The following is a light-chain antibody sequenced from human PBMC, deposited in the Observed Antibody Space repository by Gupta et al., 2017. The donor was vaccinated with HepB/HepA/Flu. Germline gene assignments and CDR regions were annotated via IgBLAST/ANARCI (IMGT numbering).Light chain of an antibody. Sequence: SYVLTQPPSASVAPGKTARITCGGNNIGSKSVHWFQLKPGQAPVLVIYYDSDRPAGIPERFSGSNSGNTATRTISRVEAGDEADDYCQVWDSRRDQCVFGGGTKLT. CDR1: NIGSKS. CDR2: YDS. CDR3: QVWDSRRDQCV. V-gene: IGLV3-21*04. J-gene: IGLJ2*01.